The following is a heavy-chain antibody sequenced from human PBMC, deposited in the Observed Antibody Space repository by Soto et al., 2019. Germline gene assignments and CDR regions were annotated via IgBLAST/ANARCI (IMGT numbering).Heavy chain of an antibody. V-gene: IGHV3-21*01. D-gene: IGHD5-12*01. CDR1: GFTFSSYS. Sequence: PGGSLRLSCAASGFTFSSYSMNWVRQAPGKGLEWVSSISSSSSYIYYADSVKGRFTVSRDNAKNSLYLQMNSLRADDMAVYYCARDRWLQKDFDYWGQGTLVTVSS. CDR2: ISSSSSYI. CDR3: ARDRWLQKDFDY. J-gene: IGHJ4*02.